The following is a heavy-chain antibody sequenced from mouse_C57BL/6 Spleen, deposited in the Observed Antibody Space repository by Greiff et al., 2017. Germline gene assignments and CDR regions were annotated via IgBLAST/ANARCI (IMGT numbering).Heavy chain of an antibody. V-gene: IGHV1-69*01. CDR1: GYTFTSYW. J-gene: IGHJ2*01. D-gene: IGHD2-5*01. Sequence: VQLQQPGAELVMPGASAKLSCKASGYTFTSYWMHWVKQRPGQGLEWIGEIDPSDSYTNYNQKFKGKSTLTVDKSSSTAYMQLSSLTSEDSAVYYCARSYYSNFDYWGQGTTLTVSS. CDR2: IDPSDSYT. CDR3: ARSYYSNFDY.